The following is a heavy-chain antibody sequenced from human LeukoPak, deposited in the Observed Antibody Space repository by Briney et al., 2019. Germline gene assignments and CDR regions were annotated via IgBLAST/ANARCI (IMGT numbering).Heavy chain of an antibody. Sequence: PGRPLRLSCAASGFTFSSYGMHWVRQAPGKGLEWVAVISYDGSNKYYADSVKGRFTISRDNSKNTLYLQMNSLRAEDTAVYYCAAPTVTTLAFDYWGQGTLVTVSS. CDR1: GFTFSSYG. D-gene: IGHD4-17*01. CDR3: AAPTVTTLAFDY. CDR2: ISYDGSNK. J-gene: IGHJ4*02. V-gene: IGHV3-30*03.